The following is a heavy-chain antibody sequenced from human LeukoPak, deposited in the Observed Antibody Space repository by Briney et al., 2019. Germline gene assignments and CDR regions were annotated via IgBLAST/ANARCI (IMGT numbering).Heavy chain of an antibody. Sequence: GGSLKLSCAASGFTFSGSAMHWVRQASGKGLEWVGRIRGKANSYATAYAASVKGRFTISRDDSKNTAYLQMNSLKTEDAAVHYCTRHLASGSYHHDYWGQGTLVTVSS. CDR2: IRGKANSYAT. D-gene: IGHD1-26*01. CDR1: GFTFSGSA. CDR3: TRHLASGSYHHDY. V-gene: IGHV3-73*01. J-gene: IGHJ4*02.